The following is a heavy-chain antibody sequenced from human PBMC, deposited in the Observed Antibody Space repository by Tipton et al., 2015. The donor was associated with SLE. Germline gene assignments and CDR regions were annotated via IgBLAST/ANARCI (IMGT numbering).Heavy chain of an antibody. V-gene: IGHV4-59*01. J-gene: IGHJ4*02. D-gene: IGHD2-2*01. Sequence: TLSLTCTVSGASISSYYWSWIRQPPGKGLEWIGHIYYSGNTDYSPSLKSRVTISVDTSKNQFSLNLNSVTAADTAVYYCARTVGYCSSTRCSSYYFDYWGRGTPVTVSS. CDR2: IYYSGNT. CDR3: ARTVGYCSSTRCSSYYFDY. CDR1: GASISSYY.